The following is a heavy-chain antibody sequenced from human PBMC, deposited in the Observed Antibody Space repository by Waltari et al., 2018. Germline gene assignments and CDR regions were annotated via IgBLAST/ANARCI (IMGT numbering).Heavy chain of an antibody. J-gene: IGHJ6*03. D-gene: IGHD3-3*01. CDR3: ARANTMFGVIRTWYYMDV. V-gene: IGHV4-34*01. CDR1: GGSFSGYY. CDR2: SKHRGRT. Sequence: QVQLQQWGAGLLKPSETLSLTCVVSGGSFSGYYCSWIRQPPGKGPGGVGESKHRGRTNSNPSLKCRFTISIDTSKIQFSLKLRSVTVADTAVYYCARANTMFGVIRTWYYMDVWGKGTPVTVSS.